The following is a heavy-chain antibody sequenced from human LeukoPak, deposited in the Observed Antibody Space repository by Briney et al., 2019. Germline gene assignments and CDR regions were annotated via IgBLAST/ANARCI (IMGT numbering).Heavy chain of an antibody. Sequence: GGSLRLSCAASGFTFSSYSMNWVRQAPGKGLEWVSSISSSSSYIYYADSVKGRFTISRDNAKNSLYLQMSSLRAEDTAVYYCARDDLSGSGSPLDYWGQGTLVTVSS. CDR3: ARDDLSGSGSPLDY. J-gene: IGHJ4*02. CDR2: ISSSSSYI. V-gene: IGHV3-21*01. CDR1: GFTFSSYS. D-gene: IGHD3-10*01.